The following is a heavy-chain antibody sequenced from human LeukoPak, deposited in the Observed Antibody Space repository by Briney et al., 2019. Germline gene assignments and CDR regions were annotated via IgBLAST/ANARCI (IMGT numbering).Heavy chain of an antibody. CDR1: GGSFSGYY. CDR3: ARPFDGLFDY. D-gene: IGHD3-9*01. CDR2: INHSGST. J-gene: IGHJ4*02. Sequence: PSETLSLTCAVYGGSFSGYYWSWIRQPPGKGLEWIGEINHSGSTNYNPSLKSRVTISVDTSKNQFSLKLSSVTAADTAVYYCARPFDGLFDYWGQGTLVTVSS. V-gene: IGHV4-34*01.